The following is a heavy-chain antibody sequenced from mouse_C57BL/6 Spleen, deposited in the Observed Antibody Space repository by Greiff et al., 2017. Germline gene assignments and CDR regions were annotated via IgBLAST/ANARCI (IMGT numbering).Heavy chain of an antibody. CDR3: AGRYGSSFFAF. Sequence: QVQLQQPGAELVKPGASVKMSCKASGYTFTSYWITWVKQRPGQGLEWIGDIYPGSGSTNYNEKFKSKATLTVDKSSSTAYMQLSSLTSEDSAVYYCAGRYGSSFFAFGGWGTLATVTA. CDR1: GYTFTSYW. D-gene: IGHD1-1*01. V-gene: IGHV1-55*01. J-gene: IGHJ3*01. CDR2: IYPGSGST.